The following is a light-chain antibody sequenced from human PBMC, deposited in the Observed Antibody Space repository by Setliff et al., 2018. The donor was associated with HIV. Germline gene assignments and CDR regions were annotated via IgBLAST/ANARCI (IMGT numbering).Light chain of an antibody. J-gene: IGLJ1*01. V-gene: IGLV2-14*03. CDR3: TSYTSSSTYV. CDR1: SSDVGAYNS. Sequence: QSALTQPASVSGSPGQSITISCPGTSSDVGAYNSVSWYQQHPGKAPKLTIYDVSDRPSGVSNRFSGSKSGNTASLTISGLQAEDEADYYCTSYTSSSTYVFRTGTKVTVL. CDR2: DVS.